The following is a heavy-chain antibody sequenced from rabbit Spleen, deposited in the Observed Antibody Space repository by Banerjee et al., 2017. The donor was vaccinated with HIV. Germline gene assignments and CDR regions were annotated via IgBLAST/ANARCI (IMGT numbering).Heavy chain of an antibody. V-gene: IGHV1S40*01. D-gene: IGHD8-1*01. CDR3: ARDSASSFSSYGMDL. Sequence: QSLEESGGDLVKPGASLTLTCTASGFSLTSDDYMCWVRQAPGKGLEWIACIDAGSSGFTYFASWAKGRFTCSKTSSTTVTLQMTSLTAADTATYFCARDSASSFSSYGMDLWGPGTLVTVS. CDR1: GFSLTSDDY. CDR2: IDAGSSGFT. J-gene: IGHJ6*01.